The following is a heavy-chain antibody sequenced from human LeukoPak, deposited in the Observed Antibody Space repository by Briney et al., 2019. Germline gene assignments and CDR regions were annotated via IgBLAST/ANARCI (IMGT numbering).Heavy chain of an antibody. V-gene: IGHV3-64*01. CDR3: ARERAFYHFDF. J-gene: IGHJ4*02. CDR2: VVGNGGTT. Sequence: PGGSLRLSCAASGFTFTTYTIHWVRQAPGKGLEYVSAVVGNGGTTYYANSVKGRFIISRDNSKNTVYLQMGSLRAEDTAVYYCARERAFYHFDFWGPGTLVTVSS. CDR1: GFTFTTYT.